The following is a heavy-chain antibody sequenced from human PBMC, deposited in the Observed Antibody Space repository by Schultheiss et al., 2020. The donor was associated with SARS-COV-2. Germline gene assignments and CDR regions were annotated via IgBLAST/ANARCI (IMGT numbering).Heavy chain of an antibody. CDR1: GFTFSSYS. Sequence: GGSLRLSCAASGFTFSSYSMNWVRQAPGKRLEWVSAISAGGSSTYYADSVKGRFTISRDNSKNTLYLQMNSLRAEDTAVYYCADGGYYYVSSGYDYWGQGTLVTVSS. V-gene: IGHV3-23*01. CDR3: ADGGYYYVSSGYDY. J-gene: IGHJ4*02. CDR2: ISAGGSST. D-gene: IGHD3-22*01.